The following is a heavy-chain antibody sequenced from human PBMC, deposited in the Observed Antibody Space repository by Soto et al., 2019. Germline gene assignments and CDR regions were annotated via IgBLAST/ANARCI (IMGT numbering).Heavy chain of an antibody. CDR2: INHSGST. D-gene: IGHD6-13*01. CDR1: GGAFSVYS. Sequence: PSETLSLTSGPFGGAFSVYSWRRIRPPPGKGLEWIGEINHSGSTNYNPSLKSRVTISVDTSKNQSSLKLSSVTAQDTDVHYCSRGYTGFSSWYELVYQLDYWGQG. V-gene: IGHV4-34*01. J-gene: IGHJ4*02. CDR3: SRGYTGFSSWYELVYQLDY.